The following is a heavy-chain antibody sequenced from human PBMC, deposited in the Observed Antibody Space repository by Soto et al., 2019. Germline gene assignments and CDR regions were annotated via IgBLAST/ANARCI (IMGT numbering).Heavy chain of an antibody. Sequence: ASVKVSCKASGYTFTSYGISWVRQAPGQGLEWMGWISAYNGNTNYAQKLQGRVTMTTDTSTSTAYMELRSLRSDDTAVYYCARVPTDYYDSSGSFDYWGQGTLVTVSS. CDR2: ISAYNGNT. D-gene: IGHD3-22*01. V-gene: IGHV1-18*01. CDR3: ARVPTDYYDSSGSFDY. CDR1: GYTFTSYG. J-gene: IGHJ4*02.